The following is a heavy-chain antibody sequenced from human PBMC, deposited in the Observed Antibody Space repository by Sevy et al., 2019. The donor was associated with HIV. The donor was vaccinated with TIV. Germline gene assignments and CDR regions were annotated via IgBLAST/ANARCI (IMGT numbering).Heavy chain of an antibody. CDR2: IKADGSDK. CDR3: AHETFGRFES. D-gene: IGHD3-16*01. J-gene: IGHJ4*02. V-gene: IGHV3-7*01. Sequence: GGSLILSCAASGFTFSANWMNWVRQAPGKGLEWVANIKADGSDKHYVDSVEGRFTISRDNAKNLLFLQMNSLRVEETAVYYCAHETFGRFESWGQGTLVTVSS. CDR1: GFTFSANW.